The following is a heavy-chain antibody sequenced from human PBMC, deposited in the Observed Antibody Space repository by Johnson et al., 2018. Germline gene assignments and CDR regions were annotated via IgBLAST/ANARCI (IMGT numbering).Heavy chain of an antibody. D-gene: IGHD3-22*01. CDR2: INSDGRST. Sequence: VQLQESGGGLVQXGGSLRLSCAASGFTFSGYWMHWVRQAPGKGLVWVARINSDGRSTNYADSVKGRFTISRDKAKNTLYLQMNSLRVEDTAVYYCANVPTRRRGYFQHWGQGTLVTVSS. J-gene: IGHJ1*01. CDR1: GFTFSGYW. V-gene: IGHV3-74*01. CDR3: ANVPTRRRGYFQH.